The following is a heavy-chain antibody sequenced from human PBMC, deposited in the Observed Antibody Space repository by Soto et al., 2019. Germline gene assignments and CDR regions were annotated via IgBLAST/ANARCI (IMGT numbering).Heavy chain of an antibody. D-gene: IGHD7-27*01. CDR2: IFHSGST. V-gene: IGHV4-4*02. CDR3: ASSGDSRPGTE. CDR1: GGSISSSYW. J-gene: IGHJ4*02. Sequence: QVQLQESGPGLVKPSGTLSLTCAVSGGSISSSYWWSWVRQPPGKGLEWIGEIFHSGSTTYNPSLKSXXTXAXXKSNNQFSLKLTSVTAADTAVYYCASSGDSRPGTEWGQGTLVTVSS.